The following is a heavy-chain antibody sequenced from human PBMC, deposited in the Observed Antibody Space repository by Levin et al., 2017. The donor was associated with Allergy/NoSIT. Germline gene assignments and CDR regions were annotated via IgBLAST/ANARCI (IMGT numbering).Heavy chain of an antibody. Sequence: PSQTLSLTCAASGFTFSNYAMTWVRPAPGKGLEWVSAIRGNADTTYYADSVKGRFTISRDNSKNTLFLHMNSLRAEDTAVYYCAKAPTVTTWVVDYWGQGTLVTVSS. CDR2: IRGNADTT. D-gene: IGHD4-17*01. CDR3: AKAPTVTTWVVDY. V-gene: IGHV3-23*01. J-gene: IGHJ4*02. CDR1: GFTFSNYA.